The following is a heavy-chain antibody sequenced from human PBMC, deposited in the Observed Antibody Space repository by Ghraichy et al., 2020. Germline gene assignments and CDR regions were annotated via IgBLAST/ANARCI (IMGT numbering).Heavy chain of an antibody. J-gene: IGHJ4*02. CDR1: GFKFSNYG. CDR2: ISGSGAYT. Sequence: GGSPRLSCAASGFKFSNYGMNWIRQAPGKGLEWVSSISGSGAYTYYPDSLKGRFTISRDNSKSTLYLEMNSPRLDDTAVYYYARDWWQIFRNSDSRGYFDFWGQGALVTVSS. V-gene: IGHV3-23*01. CDR3: ARDWWQIFRNSDSRGYFDF. D-gene: IGHD3-3*01.